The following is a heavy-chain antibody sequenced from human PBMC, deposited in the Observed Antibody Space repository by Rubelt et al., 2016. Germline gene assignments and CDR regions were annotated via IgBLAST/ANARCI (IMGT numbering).Heavy chain of an antibody. D-gene: IGHD6-19*01. CDR3: ATVKRGLAVAGSGWFDP. V-gene: IGHV3-66*01. J-gene: IGHJ5*02. Sequence: GGSLRLSCAASGFTVSSNYMSWVRQAPGKGLEWVSVIYSGGRTYYADSVKGRFTISRDNSKNTLDLQMNSLRTEETAVYYCATVKRGLAVAGSGWFDPWGQGTLVTVSS. CDR2: IYSGGRT. CDR1: GFTVSSNY.